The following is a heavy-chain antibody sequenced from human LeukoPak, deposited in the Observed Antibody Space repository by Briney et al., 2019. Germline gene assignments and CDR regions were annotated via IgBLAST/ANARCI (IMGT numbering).Heavy chain of an antibody. V-gene: IGHV1-2*02. CDR3: ARAVXXPGYNWFDP. D-gene: IGHD6-19*01. CDR1: GYTFTGYY. Sequence: ASVKVSCKASGYTFTGYYMHWVRQAPGQGLEWMGWINPNSGGTNYAQKFQGRVTMTRDTSISTAYMELSRLRSDDTAVYYCARAVXXPGYNWFDPWGQGTLVTVSS. CDR2: INPNSGGT. J-gene: IGHJ5*02.